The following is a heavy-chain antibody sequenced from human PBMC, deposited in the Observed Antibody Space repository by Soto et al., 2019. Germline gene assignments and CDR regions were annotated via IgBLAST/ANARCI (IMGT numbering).Heavy chain of an antibody. D-gene: IGHD3-22*01. CDR3: ARAPPEYYHDSSGLVNWFDP. J-gene: IGHJ5*02. Sequence: QVQLVQSGAEVKKPGSSVKVSCKASGGTFSSYAISWVRQAPGQGLEWMGGIIPIFGTANYAQKFQGRVTITADESTSTAYMELSSLRSEDTAVYYCARAPPEYYHDSSGLVNWFDPWGQGTLVTVSS. CDR1: GGTFSSYA. CDR2: IIPIFGTA. V-gene: IGHV1-69*01.